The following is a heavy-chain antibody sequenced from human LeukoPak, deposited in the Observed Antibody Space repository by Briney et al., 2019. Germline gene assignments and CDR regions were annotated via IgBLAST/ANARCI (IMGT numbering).Heavy chain of an antibody. CDR3: ARDFPTIAVAGTGVDY. V-gene: IGHV1-2*02. J-gene: IGHJ4*02. CDR1: GYTFTGYY. CDR2: INPNSGGT. D-gene: IGHD6-19*01. Sequence: ASVKVSCKASGYTFTGYYMHWVRQAPGQGLEWMGWINPNSGGTNYAQKFQGRVTMTRDTSISTAYMELSRLRSDDTAVCYCARDFPTIAVAGTGVDYWGQGTLVTVSS.